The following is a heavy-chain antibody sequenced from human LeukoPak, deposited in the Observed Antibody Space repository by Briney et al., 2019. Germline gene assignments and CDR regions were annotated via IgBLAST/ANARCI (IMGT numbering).Heavy chain of an antibody. D-gene: IGHD3-10*01. J-gene: IGHJ3*02. V-gene: IGHV4-34*01. CDR3: ASPRAYYYGSGSYNLDAFDI. CDR1: GGSFSGYY. Sequence: SETLSLTCAVYGGSFSGYYWRWIRQPPGKGLEWIGEINHSGSTNYNPSLKSRVTISVDTSKNQFSLKLSSVTAADTAVYYCASPRAYYYGSGSYNLDAFDIWGQGTMVTVSS. CDR2: INHSGST.